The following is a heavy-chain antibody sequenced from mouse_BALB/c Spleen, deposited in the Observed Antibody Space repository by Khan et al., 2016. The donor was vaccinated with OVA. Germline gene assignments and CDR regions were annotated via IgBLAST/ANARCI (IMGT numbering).Heavy chain of an antibody. V-gene: IGHV9-3*02. CDR2: INTNTGEP. Sequence: QIQLVQSGPALKKPGETVKISCKASGYTFTNYGMSWVKQAPGKGLKWMGWINTNTGEPTYTEEFKGRFAFSLDTSASTAYLQINNLKNEDTATHFCARGNYGSSPLAYWGQGTLVTVSA. D-gene: IGHD1-1*01. CDR3: ARGNYGSSPLAY. CDR1: GYTFTNYG. J-gene: IGHJ3*01.